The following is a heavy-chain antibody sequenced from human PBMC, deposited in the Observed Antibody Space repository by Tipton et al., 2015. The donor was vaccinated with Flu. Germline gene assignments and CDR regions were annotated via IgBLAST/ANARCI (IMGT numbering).Heavy chain of an antibody. CDR2: INHSGSS. J-gene: IGHJ4*02. Sequence: TLSLTCAVYGGSFSGYYWSWIRQPPGKGLEWIGEINHSGSSNYNPSLKSRVTISVDTSKNQFSLKLSSVTAADTAVYYCARGSGEINIYLDSWGQGTVVTVSS. CDR3: ARGSGEINIYLDS. V-gene: IGHV4-34*01. CDR1: GGSFSGYY. D-gene: IGHD6-19*01.